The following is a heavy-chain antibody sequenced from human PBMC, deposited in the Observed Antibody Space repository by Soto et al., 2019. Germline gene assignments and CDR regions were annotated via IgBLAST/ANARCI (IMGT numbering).Heavy chain of an antibody. D-gene: IGHD1-1*01. CDR2: INPNSGGT. V-gene: IGHV1-2*02. Sequence: QVQLVQSGAEVKKPGASVKVSCKASGYTFTDYYMHWVRQAPGQGLEWMGWINPNSGGTSYAQKFQGRVTMTRDTSLTTAYMELSRLRSDDTAVYYCVRDPPDNYNSWPGDGLDAWGQGTPVTVSS. CDR3: VRDPPDNYNSWPGDGLDA. J-gene: IGHJ6*02. CDR1: GYTFTDYY.